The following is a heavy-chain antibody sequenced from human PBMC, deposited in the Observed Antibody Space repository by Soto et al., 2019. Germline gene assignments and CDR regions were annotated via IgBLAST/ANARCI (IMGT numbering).Heavy chain of an antibody. CDR2: TYYRSKWYN. V-gene: IGHV6-1*01. J-gene: IGHJ6*02. Sequence: PSQPFALTCAVSGESVVSNSASWYWIRPSPSRGLEWLGRTYYRSKWYNDYAVSVKSRITINPDTSKNQFSLQLNSVTPEDTAVYYCAIEGQYQLLYSGDYNGMDGWGQGTTVTGSS. CDR1: GESVVSNSAS. CDR3: AIEGQYQLLYSGDYNGMDG. D-gene: IGHD2-2*02.